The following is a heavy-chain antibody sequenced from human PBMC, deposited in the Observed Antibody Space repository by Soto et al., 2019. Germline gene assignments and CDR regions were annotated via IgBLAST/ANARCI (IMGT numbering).Heavy chain of an antibody. CDR3: ARWSGVGVAGMDV. D-gene: IGHD3-10*01. J-gene: IGHJ6*02. CDR2: SFYSGIT. Sequence: QVQLQESGPRLVKPLQTLSLTCTVSGDSINSGDYYWSWIRQPPGRGLEWVGYSFYSGITDYNPSLKSRIIISMDTSKNQFSLRLNSVTAADTAVYFCARWSGVGVAGMDVWGQGTTVSVSS. CDR1: GDSINSGDYY. V-gene: IGHV4-30-4*01.